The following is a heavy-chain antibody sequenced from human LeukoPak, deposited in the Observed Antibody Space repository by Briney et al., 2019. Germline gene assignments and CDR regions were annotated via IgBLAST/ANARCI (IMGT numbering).Heavy chain of an antibody. CDR3: AKYTLSGYFSNFDY. Sequence: WLRQAPGQGLEWVAVIWYGGSNKYYADPVKGRFTVSRDNSKNTLYLQMNSLRAEDTAVYYCAKYTLSGYFSNFDYWGQGTLVTVSS. CDR2: IWYGGSNK. V-gene: IGHV3-33*06. D-gene: IGHD3-9*01. J-gene: IGHJ4*02.